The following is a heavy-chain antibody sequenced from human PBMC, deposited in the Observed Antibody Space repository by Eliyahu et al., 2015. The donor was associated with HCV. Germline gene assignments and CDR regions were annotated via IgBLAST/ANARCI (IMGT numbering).Heavy chain of an antibody. J-gene: IGHJ3*02. CDR3: AKGAFIVVINQASAFDI. V-gene: IGHV3-9*01. D-gene: IGHD3-22*01. CDR1: GFTFDDYA. CDR2: ISWNSGSI. Sequence: EVQLVESGGGLVQPGRSLRLSCAASGFTFDDYAMHWVRQAPGKGLEWVSGISWNSGSIGYADSVKGRFTISRDNAKNSLYLQMNSLRAEDTALYYCAKGAFIVVINQASAFDIWGQGTMVTVSS.